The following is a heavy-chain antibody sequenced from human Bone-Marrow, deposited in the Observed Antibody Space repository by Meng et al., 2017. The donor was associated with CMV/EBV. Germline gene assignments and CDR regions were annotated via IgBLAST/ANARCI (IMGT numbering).Heavy chain of an antibody. Sequence: TFTSYGISWVRQAPGQGLEWMGWISAYNGNTNYAQKLQGRVTMTTDTSTSTAYMELRSLRSDDTAVYYCARGRRCSSTSCYYNWFDPWGQGTLVTAPQ. CDR2: ISAYNGNT. J-gene: IGHJ5*02. CDR1: TFTSYG. D-gene: IGHD2-2*01. CDR3: ARGRRCSSTSCYYNWFDP. V-gene: IGHV1-18*01.